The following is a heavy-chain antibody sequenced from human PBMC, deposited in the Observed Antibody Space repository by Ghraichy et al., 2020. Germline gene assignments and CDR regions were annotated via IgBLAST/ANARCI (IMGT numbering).Heavy chain of an antibody. J-gene: IGHJ6*02. CDR1: GYTFTSYG. Sequence: ASVKVSCKASGYTFTSYGISWVRQAPGQGLEWMGWISAYNGNTNYAQKLQGRVTMTTDTSTSTAYMELRSLRSDDTAVYYCARDEYYYDSSGYYFYGMDVWGQGTTVTVSS. CDR3: ARDEYYYDSSGYYFYGMDV. V-gene: IGHV1-18*01. CDR2: ISAYNGNT. D-gene: IGHD3-22*01.